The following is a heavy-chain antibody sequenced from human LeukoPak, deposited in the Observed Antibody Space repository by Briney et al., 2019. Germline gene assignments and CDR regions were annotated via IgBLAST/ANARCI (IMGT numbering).Heavy chain of an antibody. CDR1: GYTFTDYY. Sequence: ASVKVSCKASGYTFTDYYMHWVRQAPGQRLEWMGWINSNSGGTNFAQKFQGRVAMTRDTSISTAYLEMGSLRSDDTAVYFCARARWQLVPYFDSWGQGTLVTVSS. CDR3: ARARWQLVPYFDS. V-gene: IGHV1-2*02. D-gene: IGHD6-6*01. CDR2: INSNSGGT. J-gene: IGHJ4*02.